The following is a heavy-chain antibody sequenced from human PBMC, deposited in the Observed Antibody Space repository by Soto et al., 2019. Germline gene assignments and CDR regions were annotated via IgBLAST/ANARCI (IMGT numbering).Heavy chain of an antibody. D-gene: IGHD3-3*01. CDR1: GGSFSGYY. J-gene: IGHJ6*02. CDR2: INHSGST. CDR3: AREGLGHVLRFLEWLSTPYGMDV. Sequence: SETLSLTCAVYGGSFSGYYWSWIRQPPGKGLEWIGEINHSGSTNYNPSLKSRVTISVDTSKNQFSLKLSSVTAADTAVYYCAREGLGHVLRFLEWLSTPYGMDVWGQGTTVTVSS. V-gene: IGHV4-34*01.